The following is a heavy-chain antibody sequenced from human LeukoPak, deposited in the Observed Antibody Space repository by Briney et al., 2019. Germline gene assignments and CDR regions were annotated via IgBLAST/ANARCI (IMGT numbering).Heavy chain of an antibody. CDR1: GFTFGSYW. V-gene: IGHV3-7*01. J-gene: IGHJ4*02. CDR2: IKHDGSQR. CDR3: ATTAAFSY. D-gene: IGHD2-2*01. Sequence: GGPLGLPGPPSGFTFGSYWISGSGKAPGKGLEWVANIKHDGSQRYSVDSVKGRFTISRDNAKNSLYLQMNSLRAEDTAVYYCATTAAFSYWGQGTLVTVSS.